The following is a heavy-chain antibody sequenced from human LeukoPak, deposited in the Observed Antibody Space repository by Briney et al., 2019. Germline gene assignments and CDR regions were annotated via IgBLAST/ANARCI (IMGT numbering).Heavy chain of an antibody. D-gene: IGHD1-1*01. CDR2: INHSGST. J-gene: IGHJ6*03. V-gene: IGHV4-34*01. CDR3: AREKIGTGTILGKDYYYMDV. CDR1: GGSFSGYY. Sequence: SETLSLTCAVYGGSFSGYYWSWLRQPPGKGLEWIGEINHSGSTNYNPSLKSRVTISVDTSKNQFSLKLSSVTAADTAMYYCAREKIGTGTILGKDYYYMDVWGKGTTVTVSS.